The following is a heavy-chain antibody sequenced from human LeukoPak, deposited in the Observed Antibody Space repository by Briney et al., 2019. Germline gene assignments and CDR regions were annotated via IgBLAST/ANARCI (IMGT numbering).Heavy chain of an antibody. CDR2: ISSSSSYI. CDR1: GFTFSSYG. D-gene: IGHD5-12*01. CDR3: AREVRAYGGYSQSDY. J-gene: IGHJ4*02. Sequence: NPGGSLRLSCAASGFTFSSYGMYWVRQAPGKGLEWVSSISSSSSYIYYADSVKGRFTISRHNAKNSLYLQMNTLRVEDTAVYYCAREVRAYGGYSQSDYWGQGTLVTVSS. V-gene: IGHV3-21*01.